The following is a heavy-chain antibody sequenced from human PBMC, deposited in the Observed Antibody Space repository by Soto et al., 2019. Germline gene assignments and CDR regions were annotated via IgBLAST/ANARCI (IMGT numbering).Heavy chain of an antibody. J-gene: IGHJ4*02. V-gene: IGHV3-30*03. CDR3: ATTPGGAAY. Sequence: QPGGSLRLSCAASGFTFSDYGMHWVRQAPGKGLEWVSVISYDGSNKYYADSVKGRFTISRDISKNTLYLQMNSLTPEDTAVYYCATTPGGAAYWGQGTLVTVSS. D-gene: IGHD2-15*01. CDR1: GFTFSDYG. CDR2: ISYDGSNK.